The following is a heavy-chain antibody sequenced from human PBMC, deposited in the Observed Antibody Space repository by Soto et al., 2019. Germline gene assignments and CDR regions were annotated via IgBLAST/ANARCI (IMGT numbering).Heavy chain of an antibody. D-gene: IGHD3-10*01. J-gene: IGHJ3*02. CDR2: IIPIFGIA. V-gene: IGHV1-69*10. Sequence: ASVKVSCKASGGTFSSYAISWVRQAPGQGLEWMGGIIPIFGIANYAQKFQGRVTITADKSTSTAHMELSSLRSEDTAVYYCARVYYYGSGSYYNGGAFDIWGQGTMVTVSS. CDR3: ARVYYYGSGSYYNGGAFDI. CDR1: GGTFSSYA.